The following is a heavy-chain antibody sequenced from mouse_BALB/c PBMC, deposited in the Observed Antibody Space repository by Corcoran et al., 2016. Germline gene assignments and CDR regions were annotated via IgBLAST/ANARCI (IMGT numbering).Heavy chain of an antibody. CDR2: IDPANGNT. CDR3: ARSNWFDY. V-gene: IGHV14-3*02. J-gene: IGHJ2*01. CDR1: GFNIKDTY. Sequence: EVQLQQSGAELVKPGASVKLSCTASGFNIKDTYMHWVKQRPEQGLEWIGRIDPANGNTKYDPKFQGKATITADTSSNIAYLQLSSLTSEDTAVYYCARSNWFDYWGQGTTLTVSS. D-gene: IGHD4-1*01.